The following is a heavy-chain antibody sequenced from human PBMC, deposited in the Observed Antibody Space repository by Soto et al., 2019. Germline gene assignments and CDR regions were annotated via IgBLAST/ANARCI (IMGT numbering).Heavy chain of an antibody. CDR1: GGSFSGYY. D-gene: IGHD1-20*01. CDR2: INHSGST. V-gene: IGHV4-34*01. CDR3: ARGRTLITGTSLDY. Sequence: SETLSLTXAVYGGSFSGYYWTWIRQPPGAGLEWIGEINHSGSTNYKPSLRGRVTISVDTSKNQLSLRVTSVTAADTAVYYCARGRTLITGTSLDYWGQGTLVTVS. J-gene: IGHJ4*02.